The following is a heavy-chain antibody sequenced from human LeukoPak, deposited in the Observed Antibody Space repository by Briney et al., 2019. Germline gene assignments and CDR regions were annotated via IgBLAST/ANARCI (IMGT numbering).Heavy chain of an antibody. Sequence: SETLSLTCTVSGGSISSYYWSWIRQPPGKGLEWIGYIYYSGSTNYNPSLKSRVTISVDTSKNQFSLKLSSVTAADTAVYYCARDGPHTVSLDLYFGYWGQGTLVTVSS. D-gene: IGHD4-17*01. CDR3: ARDGPHTVSLDLYFGY. V-gene: IGHV4-59*01. CDR2: IYYSGST. CDR1: GGSISSYY. J-gene: IGHJ4*02.